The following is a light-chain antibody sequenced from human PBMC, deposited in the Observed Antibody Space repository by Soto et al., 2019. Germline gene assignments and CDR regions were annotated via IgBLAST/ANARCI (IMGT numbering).Light chain of an antibody. CDR3: QQYVNLPLT. V-gene: IGKV1-33*01. Sequence: DIQMTQSPSSLSASVGDRVTITCQASQDITNYLNLYQQKPGKAPKLLIYEASSLETGFTSRFSGAGSETHFTFSISSLLPEDFATYDCQQYVNLPLTVGGRTKVEVK. CDR2: EAS. CDR1: QDITNY. J-gene: IGKJ4*01.